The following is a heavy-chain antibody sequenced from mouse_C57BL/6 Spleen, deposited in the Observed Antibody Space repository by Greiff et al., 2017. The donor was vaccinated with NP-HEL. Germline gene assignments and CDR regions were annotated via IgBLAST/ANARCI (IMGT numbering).Heavy chain of an antibody. Sequence: VQLQQSGPELVKPGASVKISCKASGYAFSSSWMNWVKQRPGKGLEWIGRIYPGDGDTNYNGKFKGKATLTADKSSSTAYMQLSSLTSEDSAVYFCARGGGYYYGRDYWGQGTTLTVSS. CDR3: ARGGGYYYGRDY. CDR1: GYAFSSSW. V-gene: IGHV1-82*01. CDR2: IYPGDGDT. D-gene: IGHD1-1*01. J-gene: IGHJ2*01.